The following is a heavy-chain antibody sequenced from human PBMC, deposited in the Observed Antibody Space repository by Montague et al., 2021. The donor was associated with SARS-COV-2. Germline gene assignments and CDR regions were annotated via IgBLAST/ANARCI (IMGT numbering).Heavy chain of an antibody. CDR3: ARESLHLTGYYNDYFDY. V-gene: IGHV4-61*02. CDR2: IYTSGST. D-gene: IGHD3-9*01. J-gene: IGHJ4*02. CDR1: GGSISSGSYY. Sequence: TLSPTCTVSGGSISSGSYYWNWIRQPAGKGLEWIWRIYTSGSTNYXPSLKSRVTISVDTSKNQFSLKLSSVTAADTAVYYCARESLHLTGYYNDYFDYWGQGTLVTVSS.